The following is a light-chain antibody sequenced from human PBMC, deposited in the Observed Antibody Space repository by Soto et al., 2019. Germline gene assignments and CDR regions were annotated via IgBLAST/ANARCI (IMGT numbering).Light chain of an antibody. J-gene: IGLJ1*01. Sequence: QSALTHPASVSGSPGQSITISCTGTSSDVGDYNYVSWYQQVPGKAPKVMIYEVSNRPSGVSNRFSGSKSGITASLTISGLQAEDEADYYCSSYTSSSTYVFGTGTKLTVL. CDR3: SSYTSSSTYV. CDR1: SSDVGDYNY. CDR2: EVS. V-gene: IGLV2-14*01.